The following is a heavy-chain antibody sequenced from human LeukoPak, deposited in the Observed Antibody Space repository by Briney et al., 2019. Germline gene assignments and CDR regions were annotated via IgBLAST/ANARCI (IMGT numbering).Heavy chain of an antibody. CDR3: ARADRGYSGYAGLY. V-gene: IGHV3-48*01. J-gene: IGHJ4*02. CDR2: SSSSSSTI. Sequence: GSLRLSCAASGFTFSSYNMKWVRQAPGKGLGWVSFNSSSSSSTIYYADSVKGRFTISRDNAKNSLYLQMSSLRAEDTALYYCARADRGYSGYAGLYWGQGTLVTVSS. D-gene: IGHD5-12*01. CDR1: GFTFSSYN.